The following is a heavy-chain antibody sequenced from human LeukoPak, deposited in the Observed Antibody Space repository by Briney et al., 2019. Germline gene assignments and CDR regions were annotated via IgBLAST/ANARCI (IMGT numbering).Heavy chain of an antibody. CDR3: ARDRWMVSSSRYGVVSDY. Sequence: GASVKVSCKASGYTFTSYGISWVRQAPGQGLEWMGWISAYNGNTNYAQKLQGRVTMTTDTSTSTAYMELRSLRPDDTAVYYCARDRWMVSSSRYGVVSDYWGQGTLVTVSS. D-gene: IGHD6-13*01. V-gene: IGHV1-18*01. J-gene: IGHJ4*02. CDR1: GYTFTSYG. CDR2: ISAYNGNT.